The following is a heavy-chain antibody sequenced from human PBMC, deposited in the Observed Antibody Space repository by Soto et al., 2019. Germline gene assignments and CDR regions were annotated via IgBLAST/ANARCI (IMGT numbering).Heavy chain of an antibody. CDR3: ARDLDGLHDDTSGPFPRPG. D-gene: IGHD3-22*01. CDR2: IHSSGSI. J-gene: IGHJ1*01. Sequence: SETLSLTCTVSGGSISSDDYYWSWIRQAPGRGLEWIGYIHSSGSIYYNPSLKSRATMSIDTAGNQFSLKVRSVTVADTAVYYCARDLDGLHDDTSGPFPRPGWGQGTLVTVSS. CDR1: GGSISSDDYY. V-gene: IGHV4-30-4*01.